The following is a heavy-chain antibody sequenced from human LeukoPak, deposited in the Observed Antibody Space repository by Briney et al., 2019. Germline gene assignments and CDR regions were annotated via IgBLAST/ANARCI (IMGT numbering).Heavy chain of an antibody. J-gene: IGHJ4*02. D-gene: IGHD1-26*01. CDR3: ARGWELTDY. Sequence: ASVKVSCKASGYTFTSYDINWVRQATAQGLEWMGWMNPNSGNTGYAQKLQGRVTITRSTSISTAYMELSSLRSEDTAVYYCARGWELTDYWGQGTLVTVSS. CDR1: GYTFTSYD. V-gene: IGHV1-8*03. CDR2: MNPNSGNT.